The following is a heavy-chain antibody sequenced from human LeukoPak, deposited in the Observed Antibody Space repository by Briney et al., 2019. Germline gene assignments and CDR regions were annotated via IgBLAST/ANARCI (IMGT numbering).Heavy chain of an antibody. Sequence: ASVKVSCKASGYTFTGYYMHWARQAPGQGLEWMGWINPNSGGTNYAQKFQGRVTMTRDTSISTAYMELSRLRSDDTAVYYCARDPPYCGGDCYADYWGQGTLVTVSS. V-gene: IGHV1-2*02. D-gene: IGHD2-21*01. CDR1: GYTFTGYY. CDR2: INPNSGGT. CDR3: ARDPPYCGGDCYADY. J-gene: IGHJ4*02.